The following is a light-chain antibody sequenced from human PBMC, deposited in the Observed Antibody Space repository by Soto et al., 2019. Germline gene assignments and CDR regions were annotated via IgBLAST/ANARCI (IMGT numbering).Light chain of an antibody. CDR3: QQYNSYSFMYT. Sequence: DIQMTQSPSTLSASVGDRVTITCRASQSISSWLAWYQQKPGKAPKLLIYDASSLESGVPSRFSGSGAGTEFTLTISSLQPDDFATYYCQQYNSYSFMYTFGHGTKLEIK. V-gene: IGKV1-5*01. CDR1: QSISSW. J-gene: IGKJ2*01. CDR2: DAS.